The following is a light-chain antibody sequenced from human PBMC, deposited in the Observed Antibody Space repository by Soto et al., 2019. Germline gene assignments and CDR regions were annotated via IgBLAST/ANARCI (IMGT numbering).Light chain of an antibody. CDR2: AAS. J-gene: IGKJ2*02. CDR3: QQSYSTPRT. V-gene: IGKV1-39*01. CDR1: QSISTY. Sequence: DIPMTQSPSSLSASVGDRVTITCRASQSISTYLNWYQQKVGKAPKLLIYAASSLQRGDPSRFSGSGSGTDFTLTISSLQPEDFATYYCQQSYSTPRTFGQGTKLEIK.